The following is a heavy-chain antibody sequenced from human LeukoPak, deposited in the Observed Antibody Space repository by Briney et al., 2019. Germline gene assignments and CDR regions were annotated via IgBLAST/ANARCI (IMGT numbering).Heavy chain of an antibody. CDR1: GDSISSSSYY. J-gene: IGHJ4*02. D-gene: IGHD1-26*01. CDR3: ARQSKWELLYY. V-gene: IGHV4-39*01. CDR2: IYYSGST. Sequence: PSETLSLTCTVSGDSISSSSYYWGWIRQPPGKGLEWIGSIYYSGSTYYNPSLKSRVTISVDTSKNQFSLKLSSVTAADTAVYYCARQSKWELLYYWGQGTLVTVSS.